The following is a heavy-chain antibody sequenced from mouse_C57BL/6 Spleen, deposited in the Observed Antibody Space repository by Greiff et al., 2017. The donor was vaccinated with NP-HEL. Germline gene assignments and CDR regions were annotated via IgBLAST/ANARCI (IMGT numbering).Heavy chain of an antibody. CDR1: GYTFTSYW. V-gene: IGHV1-69*01. Sequence: QVQLQQSGAELVMPGASVKLSCKASGYTFTSYWMHWVKQRPGHGLEWIGEIDPSDSYTNYNQKFKGKSTLTVDKSSSTAYMQLSSLTSEDSAVYYCARSPLYYYGSSYRYFDVWGTGTTVTVSS. J-gene: IGHJ1*03. CDR3: ARSPLYYYGSSYRYFDV. D-gene: IGHD1-1*01. CDR2: IDPSDSYT.